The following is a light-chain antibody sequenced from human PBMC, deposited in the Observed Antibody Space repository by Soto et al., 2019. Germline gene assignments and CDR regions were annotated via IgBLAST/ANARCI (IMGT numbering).Light chain of an antibody. CDR2: ATS. CDR3: QQALSFPYT. V-gene: IGKV1-12*01. CDR1: QGISGW. J-gene: IGKJ2*01. Sequence: DIQMTQSPSSVSASVGDRVTITCRASQGISGWLAWYQQKPGKAPRLLIYATSNLEIGVPSRFSGGGSGTEFTLTISSLQPEDFATYYYQQALSFPYTFGQGTKLEIK.